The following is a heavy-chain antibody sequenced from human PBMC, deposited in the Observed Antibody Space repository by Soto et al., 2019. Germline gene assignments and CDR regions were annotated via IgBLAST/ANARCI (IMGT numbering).Heavy chain of an antibody. D-gene: IGHD3-3*01. CDR1: GFSLTTSGVG. CDR2: IYWDDDK. Sequence: QITLNESGPTVVRPTETLNLTCRFSGFSLTTSGVGVGWIRNSPGKAPEWLSLIYWDDDKRYSASLKSRLTITKDTSKNQVVLTVSDLDPTDTATYYCSHRVLRTVFGLVTATAIYFDFWGQGTPVAGSS. J-gene: IGHJ4*02. CDR3: SHRVLRTVFGLVTATAIYFDF. V-gene: IGHV2-5*02.